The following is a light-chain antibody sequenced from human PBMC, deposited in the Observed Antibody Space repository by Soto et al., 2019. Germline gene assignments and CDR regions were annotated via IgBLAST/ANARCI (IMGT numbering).Light chain of an antibody. J-gene: IGLJ2*01. V-gene: IGLV1-40*01. CDR1: SSNIGAGYD. CDR2: DNS. Sequence: QPVLTQPPSVSGAPGQRVTISCTGSSSNIGAGYDVHWYQQLPGTAPKLLIYDNSNRPSGVPDRFSGSKSDTSASLAITGLQAEDETDYYCQSYDSGLSAVIFGGGTQLTVL. CDR3: QSYDSGLSAVI.